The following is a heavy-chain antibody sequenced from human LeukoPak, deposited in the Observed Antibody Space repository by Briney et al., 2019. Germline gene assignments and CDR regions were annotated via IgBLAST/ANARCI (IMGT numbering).Heavy chain of an antibody. V-gene: IGHV4-4*07. CDR2: IYTSGST. D-gene: IGHD2-8*01. CDR3: ARDHRIVRYDLYWFDP. CDR1: GGSISSYY. J-gene: IGHJ5*02. Sequence: SETLFLTCTVSGGSISSYYWSWIRQPAGKGLEWIGRIYTSGSTNYNPSLKSRVTMSVDTSKNQFSLKLSSVTAADTAVYYCARDHRIVRYDLYWFDPWGQGTLVTVSS.